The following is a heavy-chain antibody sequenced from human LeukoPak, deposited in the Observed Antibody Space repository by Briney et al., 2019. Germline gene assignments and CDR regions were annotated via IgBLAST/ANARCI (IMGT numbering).Heavy chain of an antibody. J-gene: IGHJ3*02. V-gene: IGHV5-51*01. Sequence: GESLKISCKGSGYSFTSYWIGWARQMPGKGLEWMGIIYPGDSDTRYSPSFQGQVTISADKSISTAYLQWSSLKASDTAMYYCARAGVVVPAAMDAFDIWGQGTMVTVSS. CDR1: GYSFTSYW. CDR2: IYPGDSDT. CDR3: ARAGVVVPAAMDAFDI. D-gene: IGHD2-2*01.